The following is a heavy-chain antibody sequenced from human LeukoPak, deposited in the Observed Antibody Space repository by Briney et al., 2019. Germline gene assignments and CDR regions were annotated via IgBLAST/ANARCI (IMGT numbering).Heavy chain of an antibody. V-gene: IGHV4-34*01. Sequence: SETLSLTCAVYGGSFSGYHWSWIRQPPGKGLEWIGEINHSGSTNYNPSLKSRVTISVDTSKNQFSLKLSSVTAADTAVYYCAREGRYGSIAARRFRFDPWGQGTLVTVSS. CDR3: AREGRYGSIAARRFRFDP. D-gene: IGHD6-6*01. J-gene: IGHJ5*02. CDR2: INHSGST. CDR1: GGSFSGYH.